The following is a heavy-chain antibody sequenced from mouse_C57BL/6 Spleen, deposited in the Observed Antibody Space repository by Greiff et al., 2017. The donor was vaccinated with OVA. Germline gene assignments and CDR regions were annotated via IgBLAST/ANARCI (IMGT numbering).Heavy chain of an antibody. CDR2: IYPGGGYT. CDR1: GYTFTNYW. J-gene: IGHJ2*01. V-gene: IGHV1-63*01. Sequence: QVQLQQCGAELVRPGTSVKMSCKASGYTFTNYWIGWAKQRPGHGLEWIGDIYPGGGYTNYNEKFKGKATLTADKSSSTAYMQFSSLTSEDSAIYYCARRGSNYVDYWGQGTTLTVSS. D-gene: IGHD5-1*01. CDR3: ARRGSNYVDY.